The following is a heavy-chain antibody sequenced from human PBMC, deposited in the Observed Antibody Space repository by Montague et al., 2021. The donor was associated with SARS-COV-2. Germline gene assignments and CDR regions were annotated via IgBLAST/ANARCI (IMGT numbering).Heavy chain of an antibody. V-gene: IGHV3-33*06. CDR3: AKDMGPYGSGPYGMDV. CDR2: IWYDGSNQ. Sequence: SRSLSCAASGFTFSSYDMHWVRQAPGKGLEWVAVIWYDGSNQYYGDSVKGRFTISRDNSKNTLYLQMNSLRAEDTAVYYCAKDMGPYGSGPYGMDVWGQGTTVTVSS. CDR1: GFTFSSYD. D-gene: IGHD3-10*01. J-gene: IGHJ6*02.